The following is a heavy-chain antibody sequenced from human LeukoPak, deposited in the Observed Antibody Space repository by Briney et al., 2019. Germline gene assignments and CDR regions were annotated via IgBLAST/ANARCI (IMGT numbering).Heavy chain of an antibody. CDR3: ARSYYYDSSGYWGFDY. D-gene: IGHD3-22*01. CDR2: IYTSGRT. V-gene: IGHV4-4*07. CDR1: GGSISSYY. J-gene: IGHJ4*02. Sequence: PSETLSLTCTVSGGSISSYYWSWIRQPAGKGLGWIGVIYTSGRTNYNPSLKSRVTMSVDTSKNQFSLKLSSVTAADTAVYYCARSYYYDSSGYWGFDYWGQGTLVTVSS.